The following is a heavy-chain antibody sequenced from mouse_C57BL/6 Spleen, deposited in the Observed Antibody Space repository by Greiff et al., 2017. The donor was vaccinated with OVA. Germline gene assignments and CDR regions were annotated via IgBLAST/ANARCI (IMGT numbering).Heavy chain of an antibody. CDR2: IDPSDSYT. V-gene: IGHV1-50*01. D-gene: IGHD3-2*02. Sequence: QVQLQQPGAELVKPGASVKLSCKASGYTFTSYWMQWVKQRPGQGLEWIGEIDPSDSYTNYNQKFKGKATLTVDTSSSTAYMQLSSLTSEDSAVYYCARTSSGYVRFAYWGQGTLVTVSA. CDR3: ARTSSGYVRFAY. CDR1: GYTFTSYW. J-gene: IGHJ3*01.